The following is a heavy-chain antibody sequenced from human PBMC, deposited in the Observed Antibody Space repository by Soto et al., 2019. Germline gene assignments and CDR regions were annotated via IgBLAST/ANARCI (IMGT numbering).Heavy chain of an antibody. D-gene: IGHD5-12*01. Sequence: ASVKVSCKSSGDSFNDYYLHWVRQAPGQGLEWLGWINPNSGVTKYAQKFQGWVTMTRDTSIRTVYMELSRLRSDDTAVYYCARESGGATATLDYYYFYMDVWGKGTTVTVSS. V-gene: IGHV1-2*04. CDR2: INPNSGVT. CDR3: ARESGGATATLDYYYFYMDV. CDR1: GDSFNDYY. J-gene: IGHJ6*03.